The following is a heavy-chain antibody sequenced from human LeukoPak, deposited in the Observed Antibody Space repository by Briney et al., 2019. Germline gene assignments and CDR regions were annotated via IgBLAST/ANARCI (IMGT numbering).Heavy chain of an antibody. D-gene: IGHD6-19*01. CDR2: ISSSGSTI. Sequence: GGSLRLSCAASGFTFSSYEMNWVRQAPGKGLEWVSYISSSGSTIYYADSVKGRFTISRDNAKNSLYLQMNSLRAEDTAVYYCARGYSSGWFDYWGQGTLVTVSS. CDR1: GFTFSSYE. V-gene: IGHV3-48*03. J-gene: IGHJ4*02. CDR3: ARGYSSGWFDY.